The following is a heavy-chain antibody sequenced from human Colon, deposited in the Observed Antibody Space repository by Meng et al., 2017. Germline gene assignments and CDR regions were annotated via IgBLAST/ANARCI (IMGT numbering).Heavy chain of an antibody. CDR3: ARTAMLDS. D-gene: IGHD2-2*01. J-gene: IGHJ5*01. CDR1: GYTFTSSD. V-gene: IGHV1-8*01. CDR2: MNPNNGNT. Sequence: QVQLVQSGAEVRKPGASVKVTGKASGYTFTSSDINWVRQATGRGLEWLGWMNPNNGNTGSAQKFQGRVSMTRDTSIGTAYMELSGLTSEDTAVYYCARTAMLDSWGQGTLVTVS.